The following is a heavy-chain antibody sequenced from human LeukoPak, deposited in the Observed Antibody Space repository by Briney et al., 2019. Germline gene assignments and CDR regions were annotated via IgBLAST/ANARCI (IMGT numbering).Heavy chain of an antibody. CDR3: ARVRSLDYEYYFDY. Sequence: GASVKVSCKASGYTFTSYYMHWVRQAPGQGLEWMGWISAYNGNTNYAQKLQGRVTMTTDTSTSTAYMELRSLRSDDTAVYYCARVRSLDYEYYFDYWGQGTLVTVSS. D-gene: IGHD4-17*01. CDR2: ISAYNGNT. V-gene: IGHV1-18*04. CDR1: GYTFTSYY. J-gene: IGHJ4*02.